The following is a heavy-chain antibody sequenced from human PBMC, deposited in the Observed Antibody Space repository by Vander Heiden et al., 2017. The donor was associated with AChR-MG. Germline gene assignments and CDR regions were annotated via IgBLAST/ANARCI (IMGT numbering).Heavy chain of an antibody. CDR3: ARWAAMVYGGYYFDY. CDR2: IYSGGST. J-gene: IGHJ4*02. V-gene: IGHV3-53*01. D-gene: IGHD5-18*01. CDR1: GFTVSSNA. Sequence: EVQLVESGGGLIQPGGSLRLSCAASGFTVSSNAMSWVRRAPGKGLGWVSVIYSGGSTYDADSVKGRFTISRDNSKNTLYLQMNSLRAEDTAVYYCARWAAMVYGGYYFDYWGQGTLVTVSS.